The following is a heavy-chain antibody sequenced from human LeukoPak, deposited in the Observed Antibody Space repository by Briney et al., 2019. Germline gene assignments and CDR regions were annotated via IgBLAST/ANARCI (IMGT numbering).Heavy chain of an antibody. CDR3: ARDRAAYYYGSGPSDY. J-gene: IGHJ4*02. Sequence: PGGSLRLSCAASGFTFSSYAMHWVRQAPGKGLEWVAVISYDGSNKYYADSVKGRFTISRDNSKNTLYLQMNGLRAEDTAVYYCARDRAAYYYGSGPSDYWGQGTLVTVSS. D-gene: IGHD3-10*01. CDR2: ISYDGSNK. V-gene: IGHV3-30-3*01. CDR1: GFTFSSYA.